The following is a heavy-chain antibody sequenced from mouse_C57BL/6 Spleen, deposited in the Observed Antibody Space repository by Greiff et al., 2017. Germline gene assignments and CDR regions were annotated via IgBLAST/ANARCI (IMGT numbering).Heavy chain of an antibody. Sequence: EVKLVESGEGLVKPGGSLKLSCAASGFTFSSYAMSWVRQTPEKRLEWVAYISRGGDYIYYADTVKGRFTISRDNARNTLYLQMSSLKSEDTAMYYCTRDYGSSFYYAMDYWGQGTSVTVAS. CDR3: TRDYGSSFYYAMDY. CDR1: GFTFSSYA. D-gene: IGHD1-1*01. V-gene: IGHV5-9-1*02. CDR2: ISRGGDYI. J-gene: IGHJ4*01.